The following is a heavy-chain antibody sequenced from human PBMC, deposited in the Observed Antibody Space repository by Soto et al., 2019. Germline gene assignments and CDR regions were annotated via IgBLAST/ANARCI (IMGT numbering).Heavy chain of an antibody. D-gene: IGHD3-10*01. CDR3: TRGFLKSGFDC. V-gene: IGHV6-1*01. CDR2: TYYMSKWHN. Sequence: SLTLSLTCAISGDSVSSNSWNWVRQSPSRGLEWLGRTYYMSKWHNDYAVSVKSRITINPDTSKNQFSLQLNSVTPEDTALYYCTRGFLKSGFDCWGQGTLVTVSS. CDR1: GDSVSSNS. J-gene: IGHJ4*02.